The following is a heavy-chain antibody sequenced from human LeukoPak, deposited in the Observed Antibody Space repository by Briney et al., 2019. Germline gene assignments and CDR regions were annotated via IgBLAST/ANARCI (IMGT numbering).Heavy chain of an antibody. CDR1: GYTFTSYG. CDR3: ANLFVGDYDVDDGDAFDI. J-gene: IGHJ3*02. V-gene: IGHV1-18*01. Sequence: VASVKVSCKASGYTFTSYGISWVRQAPGQGLEWMGWISAYNGNTNYAQKLQGRVTMTTDTSTSTAYMELRSLRSDDTAVYYCANLFVGDYDVDDGDAFDIWGQGTMVTVSS. CDR2: ISAYNGNT. D-gene: IGHD4-17*01.